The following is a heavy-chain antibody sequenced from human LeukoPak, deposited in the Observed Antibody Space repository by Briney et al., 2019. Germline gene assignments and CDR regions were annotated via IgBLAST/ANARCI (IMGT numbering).Heavy chain of an antibody. J-gene: IGHJ6*03. CDR2: IGSTI. Sequence: GGSLRLSCVASGFTFSDYYMSWIRQTPGKGLEWVSYIGSTIYYADSVKGRFTISRDNAKNSLHLQMNSLRAEDTAVYYCARDRGIVGTTGYYYMDVWGKGTTVTVSS. D-gene: IGHD1-26*01. CDR1: GFTFSDYY. CDR3: ARDRGIVGTTGYYYMDV. V-gene: IGHV3-11*04.